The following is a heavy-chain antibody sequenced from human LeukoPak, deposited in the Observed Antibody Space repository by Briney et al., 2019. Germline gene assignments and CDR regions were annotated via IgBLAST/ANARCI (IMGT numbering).Heavy chain of an antibody. CDR2: IYPGDSDT. CDR1: GYTFTTYW. CDR3: VRRSRDGYNYGLDY. V-gene: IGHV5-51*01. D-gene: IGHD5-24*01. Sequence: GESLKISCKGSGYTFTTYWIGWVRQMPGKGLEWMGIIYPGDSDTRYSPSFQGQVTVSADRSISTAYLQWSSLKASDTAIYYYVRRSRDGYNYGLDYWGQGTLVTVSS. J-gene: IGHJ4*02.